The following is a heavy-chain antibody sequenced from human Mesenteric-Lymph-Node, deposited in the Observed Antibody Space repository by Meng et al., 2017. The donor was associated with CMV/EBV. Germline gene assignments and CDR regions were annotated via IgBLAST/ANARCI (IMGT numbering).Heavy chain of an antibody. V-gene: IGHV3-7*01. CDR2: IKQDGSEK. CDR3: ARERGGYCSSTSCSRAFDY. Sequence: GESLKISCAASGFTFSSYWMSWVRQAPGKGLEWVSNIKQDGSEKYYVDSVKGRFTISRDNAKNSLDLQMNSLRAEDTGVYYCARERGGYCSSTSCSRAFDYWGQGTLVTVSS. CDR1: GFTFSSYW. J-gene: IGHJ4*02. D-gene: IGHD2-2*01.